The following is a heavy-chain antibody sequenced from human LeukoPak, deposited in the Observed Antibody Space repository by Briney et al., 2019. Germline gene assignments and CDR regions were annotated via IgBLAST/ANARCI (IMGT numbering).Heavy chain of an antibody. V-gene: IGHV4-4*07. CDR2: IDSAGTT. CDR3: ARDKAWLVP. Sequence: PSETLSLTCTVSGGSMGSYYWAWIRQPAGPGLEWIGRIDSAGTTTYNSTPSRRVTMSIDMSKTQFSPTLRSMTPADTAVYYCARDKAWLVPCGQGTLVSVSS. CDR1: GGSMGSYY. D-gene: IGHD5-12*01. J-gene: IGHJ5*02.